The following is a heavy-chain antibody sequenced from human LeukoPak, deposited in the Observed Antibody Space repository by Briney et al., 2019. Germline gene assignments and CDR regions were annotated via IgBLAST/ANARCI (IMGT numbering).Heavy chain of an antibody. D-gene: IGHD5-18*01. J-gene: IGHJ5*02. CDR2: ISYDGSNK. CDR1: GFTFSNYG. CDR3: AKGIEYSPNWFDP. Sequence: GRSLRLSCAASGFTFSNYGMNWVRQAPGMGLEWVAGISYDGSNKYYGDSVKGRFTISRDNSKNTLYLQINSLRVEDTAMYYCAKGIEYSPNWFDPWGQGTLVTVSS. V-gene: IGHV3-30*18.